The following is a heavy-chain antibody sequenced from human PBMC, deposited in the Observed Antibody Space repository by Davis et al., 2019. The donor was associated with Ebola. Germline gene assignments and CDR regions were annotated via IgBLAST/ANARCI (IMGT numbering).Heavy chain of an antibody. CDR3: ATTPQYSSGQNKPFDY. CDR1: GFSFSSYA. CDR2: IDGSDDSR. D-gene: IGHD6-19*01. J-gene: IGHJ4*02. Sequence: GESLKISCVGSGFSFSSYAMNWVRQAPGEGLEWVSGIDGSDDSRYYADSVKGRFTISRDNSKNTLYLQMNSLRAEDTAVYYCATTPQYSSGQNKPFDYWGQGTLVTVSS. V-gene: IGHV3-23*01.